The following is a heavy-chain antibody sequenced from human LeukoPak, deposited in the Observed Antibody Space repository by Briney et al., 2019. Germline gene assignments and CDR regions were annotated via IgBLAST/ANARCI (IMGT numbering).Heavy chain of an antibody. V-gene: IGHV1-8*01. Sequence: ASVKVSCKASGYTFTTYDINWVRQAPGQGLEWMGWVNPNSGNTGYAQKFQGRVTMTRSTSMSTAYMELNSLRSEDTAVYYCARGVWPLFASGGQEPLVSVPS. J-gene: IGHJ4*02. CDR2: VNPNSGNT. D-gene: IGHD3-3*01. CDR3: ARGVWPLFAS. CDR1: GYTFTTYD.